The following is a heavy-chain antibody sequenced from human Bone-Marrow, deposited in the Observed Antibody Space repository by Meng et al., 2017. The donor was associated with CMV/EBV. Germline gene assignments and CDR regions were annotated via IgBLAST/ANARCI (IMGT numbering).Heavy chain of an antibody. CDR2: INHSGST. J-gene: IGHJ5*02. CDR3: AGVFPSVWSGYYFRWFDP. CDR1: GGSISSSSYY. D-gene: IGHD3-3*01. V-gene: IGHV4-39*07. Sequence: SETLSLTCTVSGGSISSSSYYWSWIRQPPGKGLEWIGEINHSGSTNYNPSLKSRVTISVDTSKNQFSLKLSSVTAADTAVYYCAGVFPSVWSGYYFRWFDPWGQGTLVTVSS.